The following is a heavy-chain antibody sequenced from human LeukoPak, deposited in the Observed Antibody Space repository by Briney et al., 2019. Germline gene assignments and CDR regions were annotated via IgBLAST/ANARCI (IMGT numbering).Heavy chain of an antibody. CDR1: GGSISSGGYY. CDR2: IYYSGST. CDR3: ARVYFDWLFSSGMDV. J-gene: IGHJ6*02. Sequence: SQTLSLTCTVSGGSISSGGYYWSWIRQHPGKGLEWIGYIYYSGSTYYNPSLKSRVTILVDTSKNQFSLKLSSVTAADTAVYYCARVYFDWLFSSGMDVWGQGTTVTVSS. D-gene: IGHD3-9*01. V-gene: IGHV4-31*03.